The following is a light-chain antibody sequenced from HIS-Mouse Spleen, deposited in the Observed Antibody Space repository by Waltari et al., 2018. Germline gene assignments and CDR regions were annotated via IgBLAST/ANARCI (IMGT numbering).Light chain of an antibody. V-gene: IGLV2-23*03. CDR2: EGS. Sequence: QSALTQPASVSGSPGQSITISCTGTSSDVGSYNLVSWYQQHPGKAPKLMIYEGSTRPSGVSNRFSGSKSGNTASLTISGLQAEDEADYYCCSYAGSSTFVFGGGTKLTVL. CDR1: SSDVGSYNL. CDR3: CSYAGSSTFV. J-gene: IGLJ2*01.